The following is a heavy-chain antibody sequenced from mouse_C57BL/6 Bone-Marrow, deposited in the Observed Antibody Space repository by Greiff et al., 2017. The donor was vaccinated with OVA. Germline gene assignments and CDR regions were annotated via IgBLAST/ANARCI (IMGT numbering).Heavy chain of an antibody. J-gene: IGHJ2*01. CDR1: GFNIKDYY. D-gene: IGHD1-1*01. CDR3: ARWITTVVATYYFDY. Sequence: EVQLQESGAELVKPGASVKLSCTASGFNIKDYYMHWVKQRTEQGLEWIGRIDPEDGETKYAPKFQGKATITADTSSNTAYLQLSSLTSEDTAVYYCARWITTVVATYYFDYWGQGTTLTVSS. CDR2: IDPEDGET. V-gene: IGHV14-2*01.